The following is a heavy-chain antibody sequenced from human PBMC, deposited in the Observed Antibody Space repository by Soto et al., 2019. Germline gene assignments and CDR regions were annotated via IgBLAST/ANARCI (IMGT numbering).Heavy chain of an antibody. CDR3: ARGRPIRFDP. J-gene: IGHJ5*02. CDR2: IYYSGST. V-gene: IGHV4-30-4*01. Sequence: SETLSLTCTVSGGSISSGDYYWSWIRQPPGKGLEWIGYIYYSGSTYYNPSLKSRVTISVDRSKNQFSLKLSSVTAADTAVYYCARGRPIRFDPWGQGTLVTVSS. CDR1: GGSISSGDYY.